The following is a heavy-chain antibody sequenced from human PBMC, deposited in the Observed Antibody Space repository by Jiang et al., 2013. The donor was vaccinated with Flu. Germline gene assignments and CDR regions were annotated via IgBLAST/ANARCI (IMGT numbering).Heavy chain of an antibody. D-gene: IGHD6-6*01. J-gene: IGHJ4*01. V-gene: IGHV4-4*08. CDR2: INHNRNA. CDR1: GDPIGTYY. Sequence: GSGLVKPSETLSLTCNVSGDPIGTYYWGWFRQSPGKGLEYIGYINHNRNANYNPSLKGRVTLSIEPSRNTFSLSLTSVTAADTAVYYCARRLRSSDTGRPSYYFDYWARSPGHRLL. CDR3: ARRLRSSDTGRPSYYFDY.